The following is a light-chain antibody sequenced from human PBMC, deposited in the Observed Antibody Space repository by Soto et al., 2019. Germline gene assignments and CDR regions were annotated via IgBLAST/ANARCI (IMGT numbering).Light chain of an antibody. V-gene: IGLV2-14*03. CDR3: NSYTISSTLV. J-gene: IGLJ3*02. CDR1: SSDIGGYNY. CDR2: DVH. Sequence: QSALTQPASVSGSPGQPITISCTGTSSDIGGYNYVSWFQQHPGKAPKLLVYDVHNRPSGVSDRFSGSKSGNTASLTISGLQAEDEADYYCNSYTISSTLVFGGGTKVTVL.